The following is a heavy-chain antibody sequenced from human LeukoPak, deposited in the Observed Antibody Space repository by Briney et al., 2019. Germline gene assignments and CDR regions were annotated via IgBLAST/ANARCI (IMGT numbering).Heavy chain of an antibody. CDR1: GYSFTSYW. Sequence: GESLKISCKGSGYSFTSYWIGWVRQMPGKGLEWMGIIYPGDSDTRYSPSFQGQVTISADKSISTAYLQWSSPKASDTAMYYCARSYYDFWSGYPPYTYMDVWGKGTTVTVSS. J-gene: IGHJ6*03. CDR3: ARSYYDFWSGYPPYTYMDV. CDR2: IYPGDSDT. V-gene: IGHV5-51*01. D-gene: IGHD3-3*01.